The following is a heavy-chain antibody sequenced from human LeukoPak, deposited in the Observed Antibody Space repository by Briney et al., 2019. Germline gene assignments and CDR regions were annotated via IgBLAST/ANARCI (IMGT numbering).Heavy chain of an antibody. D-gene: IGHD6-19*01. Sequence: PGRSLRLSCAASGFTFSSYGMHWVRQAPGKGLEWVAVIWYDGSNKYYADSVKGRFTISRDNSKNTLYLQMNSLRAEDTAVYYCAGAVYSSGWSTPADYWGQGTLVTVSS. CDR2: IWYDGSNK. V-gene: IGHV3-33*01. J-gene: IGHJ4*02. CDR3: AGAVYSSGWSTPADY. CDR1: GFTFSSYG.